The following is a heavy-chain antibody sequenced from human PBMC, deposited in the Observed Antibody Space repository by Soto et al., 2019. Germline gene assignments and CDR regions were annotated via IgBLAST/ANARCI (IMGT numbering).Heavy chain of an antibody. Sequence: GESLKISCKGSGYSFTSYWIGWVRQMPGKGLEWMGIIYSGDSDTRYSPSFQGQVTISADKSISTAYLLWSSLKASDTAMYYRARLGGDCSGGSCSPRGDYYYYGMDVWGQGTTVTVSS. V-gene: IGHV5-51*01. CDR2: IYSGDSDT. CDR3: ARLGGDCSGGSCSPRGDYYYYGMDV. CDR1: GYSFTSYW. J-gene: IGHJ6*02. D-gene: IGHD2-15*01.